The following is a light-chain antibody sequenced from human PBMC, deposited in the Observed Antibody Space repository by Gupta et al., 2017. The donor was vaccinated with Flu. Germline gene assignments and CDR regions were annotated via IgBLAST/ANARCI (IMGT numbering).Light chain of an antibody. V-gene: IGKV1-5*03. CDR2: KAS. CDR3: QQYNSYPYT. Sequence: IHMPQSPSTLSASVGDRVRITCRDSQSTSSWLAWYQQKPGKAPKLMIYKASSLESGVPSRFSGSGSGREFTLTIISLQPDDFATYYCQQYNSYPYTFGQGTKLEIK. CDR1: QSTSSW. J-gene: IGKJ2*01.